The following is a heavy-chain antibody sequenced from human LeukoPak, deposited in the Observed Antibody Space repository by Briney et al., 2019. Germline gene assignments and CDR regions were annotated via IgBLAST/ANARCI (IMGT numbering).Heavy chain of an antibody. CDR2: IIPVFTIK. CDR1: GGTLTNYA. CDR3: ARGGDHGDPAGSDY. D-gene: IGHD4-17*01. J-gene: IGHJ4*02. V-gene: IGHV1-69*04. Sequence: ASVTVSCKASGGTLTNYAINWVRQAPGQGLQWTARIIPVFTIKNYAPKFQGRVTLTADKSTNTAYMELNSLTSEDTAVYYCARGGDHGDPAGSDYWGQGTLVTVSS.